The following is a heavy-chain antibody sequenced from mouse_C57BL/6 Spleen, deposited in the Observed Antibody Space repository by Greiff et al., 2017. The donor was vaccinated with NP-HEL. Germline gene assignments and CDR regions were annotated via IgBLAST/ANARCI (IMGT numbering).Heavy chain of an antibody. CDR2: IDPSDSYT. Sequence: QFQLQQSGAELVRPGTSVKLSCKASGYTFTSYWMHWVKQRPGQGLEWIGVIDPSDSYTNYNQKFKGKATLTVDTSSSTAYMQLSSLTSEDSAVYYCARGDDYDDGAMDYWGQGTSVTVSS. V-gene: IGHV1-59*01. CDR3: ARGDDYDDGAMDY. J-gene: IGHJ4*01. D-gene: IGHD2-4*01. CDR1: GYTFTSYW.